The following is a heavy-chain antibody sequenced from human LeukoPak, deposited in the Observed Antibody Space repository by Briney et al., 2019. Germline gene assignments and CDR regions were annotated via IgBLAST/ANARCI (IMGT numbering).Heavy chain of an antibody. CDR1: GFTFINYA. CDR3: ARDTGVVVAFDY. D-gene: IGHD2-15*01. J-gene: IGHJ4*02. V-gene: IGHV3-23*01. CDR2: IGGSGGNT. Sequence: GGSLRLSCTASGFTFINYAMSWVRQAPGKGPEWVSIIGGSGGNTYYANSVKGRFTISRDNSKNTLYLQMNSLRVEDTAVYYCARDTGVVVAFDYWGQGALVTVSS.